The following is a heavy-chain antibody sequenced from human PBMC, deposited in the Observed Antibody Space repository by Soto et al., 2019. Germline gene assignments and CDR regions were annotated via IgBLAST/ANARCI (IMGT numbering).Heavy chain of an antibody. CDR2: ISYDGSNK. J-gene: IGHJ4*02. D-gene: IGHD6-13*01. CDR1: GFTFSSYG. V-gene: IGHV3-30*18. CDR3: AKETHYSSSWFPPEYTLFDY. Sequence: GGSLRLSCAASGFTFSSYGMHWVRQAPGKGLEWVAVISYDGSNKYYADSVKGRFTISRDNSKNTLYLQMNSLRAEDTAVYYCAKETHYSSSWFPPEYTLFDYWGQGTLVTVSS.